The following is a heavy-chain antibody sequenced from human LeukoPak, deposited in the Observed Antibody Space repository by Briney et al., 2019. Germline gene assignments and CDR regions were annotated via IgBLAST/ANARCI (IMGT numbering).Heavy chain of an antibody. J-gene: IGHJ4*02. Sequence: PSETLSLTCAGSRGSISSGGYSWIWIQQPPGKDVVCLGYMYHDGDTYCNPSLKGRVTTSVDRSKNQISVKVSSVTAADTAVYYCARGGVAPSGGPFFDYWGQGTLVTVSS. V-gene: IGHV4-30-2*01. CDR3: ARGGVAPSGGPFFDY. D-gene: IGHD3-10*01. CDR2: MYHDGDT. CDR1: RGSISSGGYS.